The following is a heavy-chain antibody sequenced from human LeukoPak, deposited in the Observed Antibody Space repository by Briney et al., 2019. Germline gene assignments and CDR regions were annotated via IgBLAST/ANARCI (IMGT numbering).Heavy chain of an antibody. CDR1: GYTFTSYG. D-gene: IGHD3-16*01. CDR2: ISAYNDNT. CDR3: AREGGFPNWFDP. V-gene: IGHV1-18*01. J-gene: IGHJ5*02. Sequence: ASVKVSCKASGYTFTSYGISWVRQAPGQGLEWMGWISAYNDNTNYAQKLQGRVTITRDTSASTAYMELSSLTSEDTAVYYCAREGGFPNWFDPWGQGTLVTVSS.